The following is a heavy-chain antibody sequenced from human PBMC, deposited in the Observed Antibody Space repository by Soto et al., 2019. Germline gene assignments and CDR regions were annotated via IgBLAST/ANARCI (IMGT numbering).Heavy chain of an antibody. V-gene: IGHV1-18*01. Sequence: QVQLVQSGAEVKKPGASVKVSCKASGYTFTSYGISWVRQAPGQGLEWMGWISAYNGNTNYAQKLQGRVTMTTDTSTSTAYMELRTTRPDYTAVYYWARTRRVDIAEYWGQGTLVTVSS. CDR1: GYTFTSYG. CDR2: ISAYNGNT. CDR3: ARTRRVDIAEY. J-gene: IGHJ4*02. D-gene: IGHD5-12*01.